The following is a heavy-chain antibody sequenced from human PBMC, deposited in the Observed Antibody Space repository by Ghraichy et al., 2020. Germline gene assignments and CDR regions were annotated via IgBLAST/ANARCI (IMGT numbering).Heavy chain of an antibody. CDR3: ASEKFYYYDSSGHDY. D-gene: IGHD3-22*01. CDR1: GGSISSSSYY. Sequence: SETLSLTCTVSGGSISSSSYYWGWIRQPPGKGLEWIGSIYYSGSTYYNPSLKSRVTISVDTSKNQFSLKLSSVTAADTAVYYCASEKFYYYDSSGHDYWGQGTLVTVSS. J-gene: IGHJ4*02. V-gene: IGHV4-39*01. CDR2: IYYSGST.